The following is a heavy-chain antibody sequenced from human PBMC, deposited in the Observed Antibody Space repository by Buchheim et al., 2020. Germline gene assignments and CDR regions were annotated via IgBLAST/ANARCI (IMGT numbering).Heavy chain of an antibody. CDR1: GFTFNSYA. Sequence: EVQLVESGGDLVNPGESLRLSCAASGFTFNSYAMAWVRQAPGKGLEWVSSISTTGTYTFYADSVKGRFTISRDNAKNSVYLQMNSLRAEDTAVYYCTKLTVPGTWIFDYWGQGAL. J-gene: IGHJ4*02. CDR3: TKLTVPGTWIFDY. CDR2: ISTTGTYT. V-gene: IGHV3-21*01. D-gene: IGHD1-1*01.